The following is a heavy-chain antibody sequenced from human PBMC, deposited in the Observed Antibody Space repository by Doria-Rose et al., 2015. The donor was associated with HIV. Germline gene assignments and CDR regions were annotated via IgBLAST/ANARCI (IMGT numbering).Heavy chain of an antibody. V-gene: IGHV4-4*09. CDR1: GGSISSYY. D-gene: IGHD3-10*01. J-gene: IGHJ6*03. CDR2: IYSSGST. CDR3: ARFRPSRGIYYSLNV. Sequence: LTCTVSGGSISSYYWNWIRQPPGKGLEWIGYIYSSGSTHYNSSLKSRVTISIDTSKNQFSLKLSSVTAADTAVYYCARFRPSRGIYYSLNVWGKGTTVTVSS.